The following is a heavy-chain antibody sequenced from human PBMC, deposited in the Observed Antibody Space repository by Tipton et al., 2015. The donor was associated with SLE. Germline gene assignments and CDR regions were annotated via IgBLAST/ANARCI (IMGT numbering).Heavy chain of an antibody. CDR2: INHSGST. CDR3: ARGRSSGAFDI. Sequence: LRLSCAASGFTFSSYSMNWVRQAPGKGLEWIGEINHSGSTNYNPSLKSRVTISVDTSKNQFSLKLSSVTAADTAVYYCARGRSSGAFDIWGQGTMVTVSS. J-gene: IGHJ3*02. D-gene: IGHD1-26*01. CDR1: GFTFSSYS. V-gene: IGHV4-34*01.